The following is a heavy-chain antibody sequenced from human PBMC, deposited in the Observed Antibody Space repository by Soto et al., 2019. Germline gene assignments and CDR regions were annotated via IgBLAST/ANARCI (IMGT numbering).Heavy chain of an antibody. CDR1: GYSFTTYG. CDR3: AREGPAPYSYYGMDV. CDR2: ISAYNGNT. J-gene: IGHJ6*02. V-gene: IGHV1-18*01. Sequence: QVQLVQSGGEVKKPGASVKVSCKTSGYSFTTYGISWVRQAPGQGLEWMGWISAYNGNTNYAQKLQDRVTKTTDTSTSTAYMELRSLRSDDTAVYYCAREGPAPYSYYGMDVWGQGSTVTVSS.